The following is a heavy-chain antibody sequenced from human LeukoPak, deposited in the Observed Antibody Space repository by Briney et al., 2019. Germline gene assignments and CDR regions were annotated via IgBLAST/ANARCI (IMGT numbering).Heavy chain of an antibody. D-gene: IGHD5-18*01. V-gene: IGHV4-59*01. J-gene: IGHJ4*02. CDR2: IYYSGST. Sequence: SETLSLTCTVSGGSISSYYWSWIRQPPGKGLEWIGYIYYSGSTNYNPSLKSRVTISVDTSKNQFSLKLSSVTAADTAVYYCAKALIQLWLDFEVWGQGTLVTVSS. CDR3: AKALIQLWLDFEV. CDR1: GGSISSYY.